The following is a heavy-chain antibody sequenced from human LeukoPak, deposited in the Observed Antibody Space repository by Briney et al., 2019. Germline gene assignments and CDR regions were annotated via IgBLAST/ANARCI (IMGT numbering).Heavy chain of an antibody. Sequence: PGGSLRLSCGASGFTFSRYGMHWVRQAPGRGLEWVAVISYDGSNKYYADSVKGRFTISRDNSKNTLYLQMNSLRAEDTAVYYCAKDEGSSWDYWGQGTLVTVSS. CDR2: ISYDGSNK. D-gene: IGHD6-13*01. CDR1: GFTFSRYG. J-gene: IGHJ4*02. V-gene: IGHV3-30*18. CDR3: AKDEGSSWDY.